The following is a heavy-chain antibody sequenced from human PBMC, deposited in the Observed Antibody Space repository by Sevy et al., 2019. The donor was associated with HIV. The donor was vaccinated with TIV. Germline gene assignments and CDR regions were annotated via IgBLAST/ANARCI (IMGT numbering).Heavy chain of an antibody. V-gene: IGHV3-21*06. D-gene: IGHD1-26*01. CDR1: GFSFSIYS. J-gene: IGHJ4*02. CDR3: AREAIVGTGAN. CDR2: ISSTSSHI. Sequence: GGSLRLSCVVSGFSFSIYSMNWVRQAPGKGLEWVSSISSTSSHIYYADSVKGRFTISRDNAENSLYLQMNSLRAEDTAVYYCAREAIVGTGANWGQGTLVTVSS.